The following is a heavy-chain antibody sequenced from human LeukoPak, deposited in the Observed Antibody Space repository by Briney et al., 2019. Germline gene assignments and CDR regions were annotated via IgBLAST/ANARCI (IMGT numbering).Heavy chain of an antibody. V-gene: IGHV3-11*06. J-gene: IGHJ6*02. CDR1: GFTFSDYY. D-gene: IGHD2/OR15-2a*01. CDR2: ISSSTGYT. CDR3: ARVGQEYYYGMDV. Sequence: PRGSLRLSCAASGFTFSDYYMSWIRQAPGQGLEWVSYISSSTGYTNYADSVKGRFTISRDNAKNSLYLQMNSLRAEDTAVYYCARVGQEYYYGMDVWGQGTTVTVSS.